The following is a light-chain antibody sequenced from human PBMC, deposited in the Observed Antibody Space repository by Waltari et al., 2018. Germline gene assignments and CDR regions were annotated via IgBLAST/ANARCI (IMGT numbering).Light chain of an antibody. CDR2: KGN. V-gene: IGLV8-61*01. CDR1: SGSVSSTSY. J-gene: IGLJ3*02. CDR3: SMYMGSGIWV. Sequence: QTVLTQEPSLSVSPGGTVTLNCALSSGSVSSTSYATWYQQTPGLPPRTLVYKGNGRSSGVPDRFSGSILGNKAALTITGAQADDESDYYCSMYMGSGIWVFGGGTKLTVL.